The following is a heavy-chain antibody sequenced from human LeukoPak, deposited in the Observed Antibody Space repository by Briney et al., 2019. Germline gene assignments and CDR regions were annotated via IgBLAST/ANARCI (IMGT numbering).Heavy chain of an antibody. CDR3: ARVDYCSDAGCNPYFDR. D-gene: IGHD2-15*01. CDR2: IHDSGST. CDR1: GGSFSSYY. J-gene: IGHJ4*02. Sequence: TTSETLSLTCTVSGGSFSSYYWSWIRQTPGKGLELIGYIHDSGSTNYNPSLKSRVTMSVDTSKKQFSLTVTSVTAADTAVYYCARVDYCSDAGCNPYFDRWGQGTLVTVSS. V-gene: IGHV4-59*01.